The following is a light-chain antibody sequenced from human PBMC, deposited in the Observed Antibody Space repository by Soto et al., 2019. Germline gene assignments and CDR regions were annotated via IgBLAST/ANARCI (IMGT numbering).Light chain of an antibody. Sequence: QSVLTQPPSASGSPGQSVTISCTGTTSDVGYYNYVSWYQQHPGKAPELMIYEVTKRPSGVPDRFSGSKSGNTASLTVSGLQAEDEADYYCSSYAGRNNVIFGGGTKVTVL. CDR2: EVT. V-gene: IGLV2-8*01. CDR1: TSDVGYYNY. CDR3: SSYAGRNNVI. J-gene: IGLJ2*01.